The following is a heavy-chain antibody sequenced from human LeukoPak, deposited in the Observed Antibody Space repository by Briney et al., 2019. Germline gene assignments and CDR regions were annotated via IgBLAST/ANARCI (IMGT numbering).Heavy chain of an antibody. CDR3: AKRGVVIRVILVGFHKEAYYFDS. J-gene: IGHJ4*02. D-gene: IGHD2-21*01. CDR1: GFTFSSYG. Sequence: GGSLRLSCAASGFTFSSYGMHWVRQAPGKGLEWVAVIWYDGSNKYYVDSVKGRFVISRDTPRNTLYLQMNSLRAEDTAVYFCAKRGVVIRVILVGFHKEAYYFDSWGQGGLVTVSS. V-gene: IGHV3-33*06. CDR2: IWYDGSNK.